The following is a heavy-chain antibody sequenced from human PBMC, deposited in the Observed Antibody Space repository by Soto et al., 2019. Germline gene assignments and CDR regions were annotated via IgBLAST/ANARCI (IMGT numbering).Heavy chain of an antibody. CDR1: GYTFTSYA. V-gene: IGHV1-3*01. Sequence: SVKVSCKASGYTFTSYAMHWVRQAPGQRLEWMGWINAGNGNTKYSQKFQGRVTITRDTSASTAYMELSSLRSEDTAVYYCARSSGWYVWFDPWGQGTLVTVSS. J-gene: IGHJ5*02. D-gene: IGHD6-13*01. CDR3: ARSSGWYVWFDP. CDR2: INAGNGNT.